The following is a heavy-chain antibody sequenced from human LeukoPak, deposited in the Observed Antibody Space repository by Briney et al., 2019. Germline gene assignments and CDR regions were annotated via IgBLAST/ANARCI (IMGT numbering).Heavy chain of an antibody. Sequence: ASVKVSSKASGYTFTSYGISWVRQAPGQGLEWMGWISAYNGNTNYAQKLQGRVTMTTDTSTSTAYMELRSLRSDDTAVYYCAKRGPGAVTTVRWGQGTLVTVSS. CDR3: AKRGPGAVTTVR. J-gene: IGHJ4*02. V-gene: IGHV1-18*01. CDR1: GYTFTSYG. CDR2: ISAYNGNT. D-gene: IGHD4-17*01.